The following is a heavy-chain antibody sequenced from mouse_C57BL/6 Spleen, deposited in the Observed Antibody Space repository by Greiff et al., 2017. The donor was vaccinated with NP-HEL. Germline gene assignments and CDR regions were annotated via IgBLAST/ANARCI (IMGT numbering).Heavy chain of an antibody. CDR1: GYTFTGYW. Sequence: QVQLQQSGAELMKPGASVKLSCKATGYTFTGYWIEWVKQRPGHGLEWIGEILPGSGSTNYNEKVKGKATFTADTSSNTAYMQLSSLTTEDSAIYYCATYDYEGWFAYWGQGTLVTVSA. D-gene: IGHD2-4*01. CDR3: ATYDYEGWFAY. J-gene: IGHJ3*01. V-gene: IGHV1-9*01. CDR2: ILPGSGST.